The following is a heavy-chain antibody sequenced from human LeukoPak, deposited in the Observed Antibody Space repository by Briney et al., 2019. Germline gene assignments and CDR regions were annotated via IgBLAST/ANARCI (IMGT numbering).Heavy chain of an antibody. CDR3: AKDSGYDSSGYPFNWFDP. Sequence: SGGSLRLSCAASGFTFSSYAMSWVRQAPGKGLEWVSAISGSGGSTYYADSVKGRFTISRDNSKNTLYLQMNSLRAEDTAVYYCAKDSGYDSSGYPFNWFDPWGQGTLVTVSS. J-gene: IGHJ5*02. V-gene: IGHV3-23*01. D-gene: IGHD3-22*01. CDR1: GFTFSSYA. CDR2: ISGSGGST.